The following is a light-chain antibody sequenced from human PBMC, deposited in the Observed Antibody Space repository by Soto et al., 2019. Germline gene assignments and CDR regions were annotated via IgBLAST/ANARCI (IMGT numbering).Light chain of an antibody. J-gene: IGKJ1*01. CDR1: QSVSRY. CDR3: QQRDIWPWT. Sequence: EIVLTQSPGTLSLSPGERATLSCRASQSVSRYLVWYQQKPGQAPRLLMYDASKRATGIPARFSGSGSGTDFTLTISSLEPEDFAVYYCQQRDIWPWTFGQGTKVDIK. CDR2: DAS. V-gene: IGKV3-11*01.